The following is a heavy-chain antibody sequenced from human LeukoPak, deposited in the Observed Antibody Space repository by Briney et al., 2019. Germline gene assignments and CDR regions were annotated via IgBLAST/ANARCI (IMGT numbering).Heavy chain of an antibody. CDR2: IYPGGST. J-gene: IGHJ4*02. CDR3: ARAAFYYDTSGYPFDY. CDR1: GGSISSGGYS. V-gene: IGHV4-30-2*01. Sequence: SETLSLTCTVSGGSISSGGYSWSWIRQPPGKGLEWIGYIYPGGSTYYHPSLKSRVTISVDRSKNQFSLNLNSVTAADTAVYYCARAAFYYDTSGYPFDYWGQGTLVTVSS. D-gene: IGHD3-22*01.